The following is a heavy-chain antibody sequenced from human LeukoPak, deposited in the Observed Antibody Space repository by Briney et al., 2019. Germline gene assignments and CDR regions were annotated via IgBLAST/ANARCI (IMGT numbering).Heavy chain of an antibody. CDR2: IYYSGST. CDR3: ARHIGPSYFDWLLDYYGMDV. CDR1: GGSISSSSYY. V-gene: IGHV4-39*01. J-gene: IGHJ6*02. D-gene: IGHD3-9*01. Sequence: SETLSLTCTVSGGSISSSSYYWGWIRQPPGKGLEWIGSIYYSGSTYYNPSLKSRVTISVDTSKNQFSLKLSSVTAADTAVYYCARHIGPSYFDWLLDYYGMDVWGQGTTVTVSS.